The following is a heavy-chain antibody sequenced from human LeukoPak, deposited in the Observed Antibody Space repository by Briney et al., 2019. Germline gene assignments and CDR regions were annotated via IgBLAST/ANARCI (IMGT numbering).Heavy chain of an antibody. V-gene: IGHV1-24*01. J-gene: IGHJ4*02. CDR1: GYTLTELS. CDR2: FDPEDGET. Sequence: GASVKVSCKVSGYTLTELSMLWVRQAPGKGLEWMGGFDPEDGETIYAQKFQGRATMTEDTSTDTAYMELSSLRSEDTAVYYCARGYYYDSSGYLPDYWGQGTLVTVSS. CDR3: ARGYYYDSSGYLPDY. D-gene: IGHD3-22*01.